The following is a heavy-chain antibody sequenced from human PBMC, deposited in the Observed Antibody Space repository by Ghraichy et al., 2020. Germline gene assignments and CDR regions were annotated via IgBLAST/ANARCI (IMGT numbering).Heavy chain of an antibody. D-gene: IGHD4-23*01. V-gene: IGHV3-48*02. CDR2: ITRSSSFK. CDR1: GLSDYS. CDR3: ARGSSVVRFYYYDGMDV. J-gene: IGHJ6*02. Sequence: GGSLRLSCVGSGLSDYSMNWVRQSPGQGLEWISYITRSSSFKSYTDSVKGRFTISRDNAQNSLYLQMNSLREEDTAVYYCARGSSVVRFYYYDGMDVWGQGTTFTGSS.